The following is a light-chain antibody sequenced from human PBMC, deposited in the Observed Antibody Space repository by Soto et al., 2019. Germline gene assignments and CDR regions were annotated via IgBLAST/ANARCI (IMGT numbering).Light chain of an antibody. Sequence: QMTQSPSTLSASVGDRVPMTWRASQSISSDLNWYQQKPGKAPKLLIYKASSLESGVPSRFSGSGSGREFTLNICSLQPDDFATYYCQQYKSYSLTFGQGTKVDIK. CDR1: QSISSD. CDR3: QQYKSYSLT. V-gene: IGKV1-5*03. CDR2: KAS. J-gene: IGKJ1*01.